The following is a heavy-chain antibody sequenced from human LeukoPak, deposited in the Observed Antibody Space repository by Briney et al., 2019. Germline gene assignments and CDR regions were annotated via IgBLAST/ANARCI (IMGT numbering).Heavy chain of an antibody. J-gene: IGHJ6*03. V-gene: IGHV4-39*07. Sequence: PSETLSLTCTVSGGSISSSSYYWGWIRQPPGKGLEWIGSIYYSGSTYYNPSLKSRVTISVDTSKNQFSLKLSSVTAADTAVYYCARRRGSGKGFVPGTYYYYYMDVWGKGTTVTISS. CDR1: GGSISSSSYY. CDR3: ARRRGSGKGFVPGTYYYYYMDV. D-gene: IGHD3-10*01. CDR2: IYYSGST.